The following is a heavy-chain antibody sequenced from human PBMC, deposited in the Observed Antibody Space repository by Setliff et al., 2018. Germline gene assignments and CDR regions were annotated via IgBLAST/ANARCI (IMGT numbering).Heavy chain of an antibody. CDR3: ARGVSGSYQRPNFDY. V-gene: IGHV1-69*10. J-gene: IGHJ4*02. D-gene: IGHD3-10*01. Sequence: ASVKVSCKAPGGTFSSYAISWVRQAPGQGLEWMGGIIPILGIANYAQKFQGRVTITADKSTSTAYMELSSLTSEDTAVYYCARGVSGSYQRPNFDYWGQGTLVTVSS. CDR1: GGTFSSYA. CDR2: IIPILGIA.